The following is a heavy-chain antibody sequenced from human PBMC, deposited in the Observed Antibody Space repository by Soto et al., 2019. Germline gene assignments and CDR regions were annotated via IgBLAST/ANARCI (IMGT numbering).Heavy chain of an antibody. CDR2: ISYDGSNK. D-gene: IGHD1-1*01. J-gene: IGHJ4*02. CDR1: GFTFSSYG. Sequence: PGGSLRLSCAASGFTFSSYGMHWVRQAPGKGLEWVAVISYDGSNKYYADSVKGRFTISRDNSKNTLYLQMNSLRAEDTAVYYCAKNPGRWLQLRFDYWGQGTLVTVSS. CDR3: AKNPGRWLQLRFDY. V-gene: IGHV3-30*18.